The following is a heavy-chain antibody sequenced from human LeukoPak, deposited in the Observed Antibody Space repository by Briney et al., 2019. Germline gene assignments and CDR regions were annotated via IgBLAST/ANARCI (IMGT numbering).Heavy chain of an antibody. V-gene: IGHV3-66*02. J-gene: IGHJ6*03. D-gene: IGHD3-10*01. Sequence: GGSLTLSCPASGFTVSSNYMSWVRQAPGKGLEGVSVIYSGGSTYYADSVKGRFTISRDNSKNTLYLQMNSLRAEDTAVYYCARALVRGVRGGYMDVWGKGTTVTVSS. CDR1: GFTVSSNY. CDR3: ARALVRGVRGGYMDV. CDR2: IYSGGST.